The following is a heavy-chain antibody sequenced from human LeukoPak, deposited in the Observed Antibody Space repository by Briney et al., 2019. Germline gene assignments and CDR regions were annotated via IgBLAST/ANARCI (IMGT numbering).Heavy chain of an antibody. CDR3: AKAVTGSSGWYSRAWFFDY. CDR1: GFTFNTYS. D-gene: IGHD6-19*01. J-gene: IGHJ4*02. CDR2: ISGSGGST. Sequence: GGSLRLSCAASGFTFNTYSMNWVRQAPGKGLEWVSAISGSGGSTYYADSVKGRFTISRDNSKNTLYLQMNSLRAEDTAVYYCAKAVTGSSGWYSRAWFFDYWGQGTLVTVSS. V-gene: IGHV3-23*01.